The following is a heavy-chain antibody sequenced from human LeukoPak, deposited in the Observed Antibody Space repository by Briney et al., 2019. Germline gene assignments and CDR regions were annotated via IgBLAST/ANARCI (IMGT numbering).Heavy chain of an antibody. CDR1: KYTFTTYY. CDR2: ITPSVDTT. Sequence: ASVKVACKASKYTFTTYYMHWVRQAPGQGLEWVGRITPSVDTTNYAQKFRDRVTMTRDTSTSTVYMELSSLRSEDTAVYHCVREESGGYFDYWGQGTLVTVSS. CDR3: VREESGGYFDY. D-gene: IGHD2-8*02. J-gene: IGHJ4*02. V-gene: IGHV1-46*01.